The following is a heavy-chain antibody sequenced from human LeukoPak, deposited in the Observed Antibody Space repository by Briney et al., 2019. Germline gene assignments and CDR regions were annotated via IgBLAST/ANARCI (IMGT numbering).Heavy chain of an antibody. CDR1: GYSISSGYY. CDR3: AREDASSWDY. J-gene: IGHJ4*02. D-gene: IGHD6-13*01. CDR2: ISSSGSYI. V-gene: IGHV3-21*01. Sequence: ETLSLTCTVSGYSISSGYYWGWVRQAPGKGLEWVSSISSSGSYIYYADSLKGRFTISRDNAKNSLYLQMNSLRAEDTAVYYCAREDASSWDYWGQGILVTVSS.